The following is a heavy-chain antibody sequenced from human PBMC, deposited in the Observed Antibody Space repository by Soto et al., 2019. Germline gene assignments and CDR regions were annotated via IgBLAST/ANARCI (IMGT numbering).Heavy chain of an antibody. D-gene: IGHD6-19*01. J-gene: IGHJ4*02. CDR1: GGSISDYY. V-gene: IGHV4-59*01. CDR3: ARGRHWLDY. CDR2: IYYTGSA. Sequence: SETLSVTCTVAGGSISDYYWSWIRQPPGKGLEWIGYIYYTGSANYNPSLKSRVTISVDTSKNHFTLILSSVTAADTAVYYCARGRHWLDYWGPGFLVTVSS.